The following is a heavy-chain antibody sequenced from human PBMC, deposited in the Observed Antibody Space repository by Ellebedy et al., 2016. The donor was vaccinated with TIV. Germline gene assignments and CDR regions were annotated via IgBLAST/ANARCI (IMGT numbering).Heavy chain of an antibody. Sequence: GESLKISCAASGFTFSSYSMNWVRQAPGKGLEWVSYIGGSSTPIYYADSVKGRFTISRANSKNTLYLQMNSLRAEDTAVYYCAKDFYHGGNGGLGYWGQGTLVTVSS. V-gene: IGHV3-48*01. J-gene: IGHJ4*02. D-gene: IGHD4-23*01. CDR3: AKDFYHGGNGGLGY. CDR1: GFTFSSYS. CDR2: IGGSSTPI.